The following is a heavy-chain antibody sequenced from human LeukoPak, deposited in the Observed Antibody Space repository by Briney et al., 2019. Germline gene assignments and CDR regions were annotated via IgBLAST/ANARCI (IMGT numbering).Heavy chain of an antibody. CDR1: GITFSYYC. CDR3: AREGGYDPFEY. J-gene: IGHJ4*02. Sequence: GGSLRLSCAASGITFSYYCMHWVRQAPGKGLVWVSRIDADASSATYADSVKGRFTISRDNAKNTLYLQMNSLRAEDTAVYYCAREGGYDPFEYWGQGTLVTVSS. CDR2: IDADASSA. D-gene: IGHD5-12*01. V-gene: IGHV3-74*01.